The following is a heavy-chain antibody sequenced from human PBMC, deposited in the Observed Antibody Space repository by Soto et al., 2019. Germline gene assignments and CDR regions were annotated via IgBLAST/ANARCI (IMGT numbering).Heavy chain of an antibody. V-gene: IGHV3-33*01. CDR3: ARTRGCPSCPTDIPKYAFDI. Sequence: QVQLVESGGGVVQPGRSLRLSCAASGFTFSSYGMHWVRQAPGKGLEWVAVIWYEGSNKYYADSVKGRFTISRENSKNTLYLQMNSLRAEDTAVYYCARTRGCPSCPTDIPKYAFDIWGRGTMVTVSS. CDR1: GFTFSSYG. D-gene: IGHD2-2*01. CDR2: IWYEGSNK. J-gene: IGHJ3*02.